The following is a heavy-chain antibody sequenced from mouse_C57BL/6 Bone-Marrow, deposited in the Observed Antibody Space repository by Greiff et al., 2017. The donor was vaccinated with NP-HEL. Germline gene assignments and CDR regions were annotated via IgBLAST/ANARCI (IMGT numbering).Heavy chain of an antibody. CDR3: TRYYYGSSNDY. V-gene: IGHV1-15*01. J-gene: IGHJ2*01. CDR1: GYTFTDYE. D-gene: IGHD1-1*01. Sequence: QVQLQQSGAELVRPGASVTLSCKASGYTFTDYEMHWVTQTPVHGLEWIGAIDPETSGTAYNQQFKGSAIMTADKSSNTAYMELRSLTSKYSAVYDCTRYYYGSSNDYWGQGTTLTVSS. CDR2: IDPETSGT.